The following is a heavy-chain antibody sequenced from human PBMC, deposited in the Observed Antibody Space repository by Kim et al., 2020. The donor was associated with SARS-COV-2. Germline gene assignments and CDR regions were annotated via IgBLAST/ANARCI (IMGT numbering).Heavy chain of an antibody. V-gene: IGHV1-69*01. J-gene: IGHJ4*02. Sequence: NYAQKCTGRVTSTADESTSTAYMELSSLRSEDTAVYYCARGGGYSYGPTYWGQGTLVTVSS. D-gene: IGHD5-18*01. CDR3: ARGGGYSYGPTY.